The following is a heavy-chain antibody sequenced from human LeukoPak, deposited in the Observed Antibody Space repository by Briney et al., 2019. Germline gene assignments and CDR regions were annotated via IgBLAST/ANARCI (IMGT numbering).Heavy chain of an antibody. D-gene: IGHD6-13*01. Sequence: ASVKVSCKASGYTFTSYGISWVRQAPGQGLEWMGWISAYNGNTNYAQKLQGRVTMTTDTSTSTAYMELRSLRSDDTAVYYCARGRIAAAAGSYYYYMDVWGKGTTVTVSS. V-gene: IGHV1-18*01. CDR2: ISAYNGNT. CDR3: ARGRIAAAAGSYYYYMDV. J-gene: IGHJ6*03. CDR1: GYTFTSYG.